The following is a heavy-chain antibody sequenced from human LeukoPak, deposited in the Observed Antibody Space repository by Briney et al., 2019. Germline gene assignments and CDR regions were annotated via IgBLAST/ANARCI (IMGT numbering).Heavy chain of an antibody. CDR1: GYTFTSYY. J-gene: IGHJ4*02. CDR2: INPSGGST. D-gene: IGHD3-9*01. Sequence: ASVKVSCKASGYTFTSYYMHWVRQAPGQGLEWMGIINPSGGSTSYAQKFQGRVTITADESTSTAYMELSSLRSEDTAVYYCARGPAPYFDWLPPSGRWGQGTLVTVSS. CDR3: ARGPAPYFDWLPPSGR. V-gene: IGHV1-46*01.